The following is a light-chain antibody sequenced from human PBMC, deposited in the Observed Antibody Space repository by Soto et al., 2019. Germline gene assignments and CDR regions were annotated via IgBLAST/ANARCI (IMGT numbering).Light chain of an antibody. V-gene: IGLV1-47*01. CDR1: SSNIGNHY. Sequence: QSVLTQPPSASGTPGQRVTISCSGSSSNIGNHYVYWYQHLPGTAPKLLIYRNNQRPSGVPDRFSGSHSGTSGFLAISGLPSEDEADYYCAAWDDSLSGYVFGPGTKLTVL. CDR3: AAWDDSLSGYV. CDR2: RNN. J-gene: IGLJ1*01.